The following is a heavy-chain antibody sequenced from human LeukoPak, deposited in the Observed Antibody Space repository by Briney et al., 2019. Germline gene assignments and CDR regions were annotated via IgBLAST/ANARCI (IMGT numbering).Heavy chain of an antibody. CDR2: IIPIFGTA. J-gene: IGHJ5*02. CDR1: GGTFSSYA. V-gene: IGHV1-69*05. CDR3: ARAARSWFDP. D-gene: IGHD6-6*01. Sequence: ASVKVSCKASGGTFSSYAMIWVRQAPGQGLEWMGGIIPIFGTANYAQKFQGRVTITTDESTSTAYMELSSLRSEDTAVYYCARAARSWFDPWGQGTLVTVSS.